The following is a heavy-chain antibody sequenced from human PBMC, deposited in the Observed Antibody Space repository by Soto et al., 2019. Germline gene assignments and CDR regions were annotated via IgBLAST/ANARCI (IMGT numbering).Heavy chain of an antibody. J-gene: IGHJ5*02. Sequence: GGSLRLSCAASGFTFSSYAMSWVRQAPGKGLEWVSAISGSGGSTYYADSVKGRFTISRDNSKNTLYLQMNSLRAEDTAVYYCAKGKAAAGTGVTPFDPWGQGTLVTVSS. D-gene: IGHD6-13*01. CDR2: ISGSGGST. CDR3: AKGKAAAGTGVTPFDP. CDR1: GFTFSSYA. V-gene: IGHV3-23*01.